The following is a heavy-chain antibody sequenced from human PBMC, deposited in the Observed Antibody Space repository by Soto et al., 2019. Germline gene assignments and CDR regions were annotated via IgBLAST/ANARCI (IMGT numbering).Heavy chain of an antibody. CDR1: GFTFSNFA. V-gene: IGHV3-23*01. CDR3: AKRDTTSPRGAFDI. J-gene: IGHJ3*02. Sequence: GGSLRLSCAASGFTFSNFAMNWVRQAPGKGLEWVSGISGRGGTTYYADSVQGRFTISRDNSKNTLYLQMNSLRAEDTALYYCAKRDTTSPRGAFDIWGQGTMVTVSS. CDR2: ISGRGGTT. D-gene: IGHD2-2*01.